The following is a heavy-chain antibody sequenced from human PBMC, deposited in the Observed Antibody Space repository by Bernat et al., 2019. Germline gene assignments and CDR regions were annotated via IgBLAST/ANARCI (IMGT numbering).Heavy chain of an antibody. J-gene: IGHJ5*02. V-gene: IGHV3-33*01. CDR2: IWSDGSNK. CDR3: ARDQASNWFDP. CDR1: GFTFSTYG. Sequence: QVQLVESGGGVVQPGRSLRLSCAASGFTFSTYGMHWVRQAPGKGLEWVALIWSDGSNKYYADSVKGRFTISGDNSNNTLYLQMNSLRAEDTAVYYCARDQASNWFDPWGQGTLVTVSS.